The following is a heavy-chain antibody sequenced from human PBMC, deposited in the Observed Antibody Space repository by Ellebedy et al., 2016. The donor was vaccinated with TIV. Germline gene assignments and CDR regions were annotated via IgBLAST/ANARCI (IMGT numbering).Heavy chain of an antibody. CDR2: ISGNGVMS. CDR3: ARDRLGGYGFDP. D-gene: IGHD5-12*01. V-gene: IGHV3-64*01. J-gene: IGHJ5*02. CDR1: GFTFSHYF. Sequence: GESLKISCAASGFTFSHYFMHWVRQAPGKGLEYVSSISGNGVMSHYANSVKGRFTISRDNSKNTLYLQMGSLRVDDMAVYYCARDRLGGYGFDPWGQGTLVTVS.